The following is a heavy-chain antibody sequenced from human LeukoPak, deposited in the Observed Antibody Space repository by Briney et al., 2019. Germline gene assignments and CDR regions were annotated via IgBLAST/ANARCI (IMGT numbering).Heavy chain of an antibody. J-gene: IGHJ4*02. CDR2: IYYSGST. V-gene: IGHV4-59*01. CDR1: GGSISSYY. CDR3: ARDPGEYYFDY. Sequence: SETLSLTCTVSGGSISSYYWSWIRQPPGKGLGWIGYIYYSGSTNYNPSLKSRVTISVDTSKNQFSLKLSSVTAADTAVYYCARDPGEYYFDYWGQGTLVTVSS.